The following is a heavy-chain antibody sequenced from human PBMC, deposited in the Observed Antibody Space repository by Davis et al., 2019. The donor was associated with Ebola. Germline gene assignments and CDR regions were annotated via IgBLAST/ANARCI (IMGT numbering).Heavy chain of an antibody. V-gene: IGHV4-34*01. Sequence: PSETLSLTCDIYGGSLSAYYWTWIRQSPGKGLEWIGETNHRGRTNYKSSLQSRVTISADTSNNRVSLRLTSVTAADTAVYFCASFGYTSSATELWSQGTLVSVSS. J-gene: IGHJ4*02. CDR3: ASFGYTSSATEL. D-gene: IGHD5-12*01. CDR1: GGSLSAYY. CDR2: TNHRGRT.